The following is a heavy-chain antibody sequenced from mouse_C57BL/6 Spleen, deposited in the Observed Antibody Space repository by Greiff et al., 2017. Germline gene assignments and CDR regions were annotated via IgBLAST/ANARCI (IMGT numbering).Heavy chain of an antibody. CDR1: GFTFSDYY. D-gene: IGHD2-2*01. CDR2: INYDGSST. J-gene: IGHJ2*01. Sequence: EVMLVESEGGLVQPGSSMKLSCTASGFTFSDYYMAWVRQVPEKGLEWVANINYDGSSTYYLDSLKSRFIISRDNAKNILYLQMSRLKSEDTATYYCARDRGYGYDVGFDYWGQGTTLTVSS. V-gene: IGHV5-16*01. CDR3: ARDRGYGYDVGFDY.